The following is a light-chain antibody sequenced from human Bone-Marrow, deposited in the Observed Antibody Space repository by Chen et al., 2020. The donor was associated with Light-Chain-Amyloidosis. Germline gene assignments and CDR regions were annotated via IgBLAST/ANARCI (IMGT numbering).Light chain of an antibody. CDR3: QQFYSTPPA. CDR2: WAS. V-gene: IGKV4-1*01. CDR1: QSVLYSSDNKNY. J-gene: IGKJ3*01. Sequence: DIVMTQSPDSLAVSLGERATINCKSSQSVLYSSDNKNYLAWYQQKPGQPPKLRIYWASARESGVPDRFSGSGSGTDFTLTISSLQAEDVAVYYCQQFYSTPPAFGPGTKVEIK.